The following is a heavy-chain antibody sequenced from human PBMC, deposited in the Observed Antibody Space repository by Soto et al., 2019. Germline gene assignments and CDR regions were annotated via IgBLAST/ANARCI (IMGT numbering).Heavy chain of an antibody. CDR1: GFTFTSSA. V-gene: IGHV1-58*01. Sequence: VASVKVSCKASGFTFTSSAVQWVRQARGQRLEWIGWIVVGSGNTNYAQKFQERVTITRDMSTSTAYMELSSLRSEDTAVYYCAAEKNYYYDMDVWGQGTTVTVSS. J-gene: IGHJ6*02. CDR2: IVVGSGNT. CDR3: AAEKNYYYDMDV.